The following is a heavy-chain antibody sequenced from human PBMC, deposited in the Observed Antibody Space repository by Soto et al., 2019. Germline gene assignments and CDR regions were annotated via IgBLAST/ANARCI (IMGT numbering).Heavy chain of an antibody. V-gene: IGHV5-10-1*01. J-gene: IGHJ6*02. Sequence: PGESLKISCKGSGYSFTSYWISWVRQMPGKGLEWMGRIDPSDSYTNYSPSFQGHVTISADKSTSTAYLQWSSLKASDTAMYYCARHTVVLRFLEWSHYGMDVWGQGTTVTVSS. CDR3: ARHTVVLRFLEWSHYGMDV. D-gene: IGHD3-3*01. CDR2: IDPSDSYT. CDR1: GYSFTSYW.